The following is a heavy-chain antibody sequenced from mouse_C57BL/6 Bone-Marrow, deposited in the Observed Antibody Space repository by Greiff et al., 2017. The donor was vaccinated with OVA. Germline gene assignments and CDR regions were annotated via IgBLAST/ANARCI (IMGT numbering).Heavy chain of an antibody. J-gene: IGHJ3*01. CDR2: INPYNGGT. V-gene: IGHV1-19*01. D-gene: IGHD1-1*01. CDR1: GYTFTDYY. Sequence: EVQLVESGPVLVKPGASVKMSCKASGYTFTDYYMNWVKQSHGKSLEWIGVINPYNGGTSYNQKFKGKATLTVDKSSSTAYMELNSLTSEDSAVYYCARLDYYGSSYGFAYWGQGTLVTVSA. CDR3: ARLDYYGSSYGFAY.